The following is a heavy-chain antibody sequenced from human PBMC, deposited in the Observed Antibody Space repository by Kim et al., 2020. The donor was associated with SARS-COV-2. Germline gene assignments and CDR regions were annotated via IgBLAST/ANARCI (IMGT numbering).Heavy chain of an antibody. D-gene: IGHD1-26*01. CDR3: ARDQVGSYLVAPWAFDI. Sequence: ASVKVSCKASGYTFTSYGISWVRQAPGQGLEWMGWISAYNGNTNYAQKLQGRVTMTTDTSTSTAYMELRSLRSDDTAVYYCARDQVGSYLVAPWAFDIWGQGTMVTVSS. J-gene: IGHJ3*02. V-gene: IGHV1-18*01. CDR2: ISAYNGNT. CDR1: GYTFTSYG.